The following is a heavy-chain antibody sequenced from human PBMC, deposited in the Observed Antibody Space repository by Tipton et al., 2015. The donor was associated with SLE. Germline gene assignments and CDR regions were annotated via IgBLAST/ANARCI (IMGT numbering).Heavy chain of an antibody. V-gene: IGHV4-61*03. CDR2: VSYSGST. CDR1: GHSVSSGFY. CDR3: AVHSIRDPAFDI. D-gene: IGHD2-21*01. Sequence: TLSLTCSVSGHSVSSGFYWGWIRQSPGKGLEWIGYVSYSGSTNYNPSLKSRVTISVDTSMNHLSLKLNSVTAADTAVYFCAVHSIRDPAFDIWGQGTMVTVSS. J-gene: IGHJ3*02.